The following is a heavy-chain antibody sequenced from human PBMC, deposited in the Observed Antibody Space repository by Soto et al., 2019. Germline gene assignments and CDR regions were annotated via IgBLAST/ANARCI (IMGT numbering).Heavy chain of an antibody. CDR2: IYSGGST. J-gene: IGHJ1*01. Sequence: EVQLVESGGGLIQPGGSLRLSCAASGFTVSSNYMSWVRQAPGKGLEWVSVIYSGGSTYYADSVKGRFTISRDNSKNTLYLQMNSLRAEDTAVYYCAGDRVESGYPEYFQHWGQGTLVTVSS. D-gene: IGHD3-22*01. CDR1: GFTVSSNY. CDR3: AGDRVESGYPEYFQH. V-gene: IGHV3-53*01.